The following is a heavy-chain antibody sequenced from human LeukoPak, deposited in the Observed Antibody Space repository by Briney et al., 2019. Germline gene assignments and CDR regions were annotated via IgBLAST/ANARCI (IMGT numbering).Heavy chain of an antibody. CDR2: IYSGGST. CDR3: AKAYCSSTSCFYYFDY. CDR1: GFTVSSNY. D-gene: IGHD2-2*01. V-gene: IGHV3-53*01. J-gene: IGHJ4*02. Sequence: GGSLRLSCAASGFTVSSNYMSWVRQAPGKGLEWVSVIYSGGSTYYADSVKGRFTISRDNSKNTLYLQMNSLRAEDTAVYYCAKAYCSSTSCFYYFDYWGQGTLLTVSS.